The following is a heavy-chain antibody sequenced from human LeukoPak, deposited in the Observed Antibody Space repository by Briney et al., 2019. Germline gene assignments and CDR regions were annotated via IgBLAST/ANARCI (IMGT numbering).Heavy chain of an antibody. J-gene: IGHJ6*03. V-gene: IGHV4-30-2*01. CDR2: IYHSGST. D-gene: IGHD6-13*01. Sequence: SETLSLTCTVSGGSISSGGYYWSWIRQPPGKGLEWIGYIYHSGSTYYNPSLKSRVTISVDRSKNQFSLKLSSVTAADTAVYYCARRRIIAAAGYMDVWGKGTTVTVSS. CDR1: GGSISSGGYY. CDR3: ARRRIIAAAGYMDV.